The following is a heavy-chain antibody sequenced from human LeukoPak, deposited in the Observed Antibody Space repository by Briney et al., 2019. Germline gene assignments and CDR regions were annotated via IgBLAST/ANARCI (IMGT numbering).Heavy chain of an antibody. CDR1: GFTFSSYA. V-gene: IGHV3-23*01. CDR3: ARWGDYDISTGYLFPFDY. D-gene: IGHD3-9*01. J-gene: IGHJ4*02. CDR2: ISGSGGST. Sequence: PWGSLRLSCAASGFTFSSYAMSWVRQAPGKGLEWVSAISGSGGSTYYADSVKGRFTISRDNSKNTLYLQMNSLRAEDTAVYYCARWGDYDISTGYLFPFDYWGQGTLVTVSS.